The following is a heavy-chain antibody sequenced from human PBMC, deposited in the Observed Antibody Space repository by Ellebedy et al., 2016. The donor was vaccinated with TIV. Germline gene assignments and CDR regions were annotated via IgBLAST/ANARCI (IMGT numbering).Heavy chain of an antibody. V-gene: IGHV4-34*01. CDR2: INHSGST. Sequence: MPSETLSLTCAVYGGSFSGYYWSWIRQSPGKGLQWIGEINHSGSTNYNPSLKSRVTVSVDTSKNQFSLNLSTVTAADTAVYYCARASDSSGYFYDALWFDPWGQGTLVTVSS. CDR1: GGSFSGYY. J-gene: IGHJ5*02. D-gene: IGHD3-22*01. CDR3: ARASDSSGYFYDALWFDP.